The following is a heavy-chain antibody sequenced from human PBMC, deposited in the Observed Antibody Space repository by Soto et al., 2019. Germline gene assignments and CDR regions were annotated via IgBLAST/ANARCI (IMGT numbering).Heavy chain of an antibody. D-gene: IGHD1-26*01. CDR1: GFTFSSYG. J-gene: IGHJ6*02. Sequence: GGSLRLSCAASGFTFSSYGMHWVRQAPGKGLEWVAVIWYDGSNKYYADSVKGRFTISRDNSKNTLYLQMNSLRSEDTAVYYCAKDRGLAESGRWSHYYYGMDVWGQGTTVTVSS. CDR3: AKDRGLAESGRWSHYYYGMDV. CDR2: IWYDGSNK. V-gene: IGHV3-30*02.